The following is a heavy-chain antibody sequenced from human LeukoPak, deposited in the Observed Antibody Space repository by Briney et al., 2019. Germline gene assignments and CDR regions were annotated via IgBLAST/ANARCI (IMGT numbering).Heavy chain of an antibody. V-gene: IGHV3-30*03. CDR3: ARDISSSQDY. J-gene: IGHJ4*02. Sequence: PGGSPRLSCAASGFTFSSYGMHWVRQAPGKGLEWVAVISYDGSNKYYADSVKGRFTISRDNSKNTLYLQMNSLRAEDTAVYYCARDISSSQDYWGQGTLVTVSS. CDR2: ISYDGSNK. D-gene: IGHD6-6*01. CDR1: GFTFSSYG.